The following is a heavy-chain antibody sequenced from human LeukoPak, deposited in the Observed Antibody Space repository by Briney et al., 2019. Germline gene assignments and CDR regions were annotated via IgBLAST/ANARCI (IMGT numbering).Heavy chain of an antibody. CDR2: ISSSSSYI. D-gene: IGHD6-13*01. Sequence: GGSLRLSCAASGFTFSSYSMNWVRQAPGKGLEWVSSISSSSSYIYYADSVKGRFTISRDNAKNSLYLQINSLRAEDTAVYYCARPGTAAAGTGWFDPWGQATLVTVSS. V-gene: IGHV3-21*01. CDR1: GFTFSSYS. J-gene: IGHJ5*02. CDR3: ARPGTAAAGTGWFDP.